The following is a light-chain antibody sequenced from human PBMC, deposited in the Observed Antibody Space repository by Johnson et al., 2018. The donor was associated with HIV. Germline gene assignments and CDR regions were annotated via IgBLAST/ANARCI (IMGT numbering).Light chain of an antibody. V-gene: IGLV1-51*02. CDR1: SSNIGNNY. J-gene: IGLJ1*01. CDR2: ENN. Sequence: QSVLTQPPSVSAAPGQKVTISCSGSSSNIGNNYVSWYQQLPGTAPKLLIYENNKRPSGIPDRFSGSRSGTSATLDITGLQTGDEADYYCGAWDSSLRAYVCATETKVTVL. CDR3: GAWDSSLRAYV.